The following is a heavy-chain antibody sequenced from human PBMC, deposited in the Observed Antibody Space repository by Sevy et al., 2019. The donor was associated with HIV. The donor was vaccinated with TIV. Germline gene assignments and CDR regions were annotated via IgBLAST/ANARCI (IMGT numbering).Heavy chain of an antibody. CDR1: GGSISSSSQF. V-gene: IGHV4-39*01. CDR3: ARQLSYYDSLTGSQRGYWLDT. J-gene: IGHJ5*01. CDR2: VYNSGTT. D-gene: IGHD3-9*01. Sequence: SETLSLTCTVSGGSISSSSQFWAWIRQSPGKGLEWIGNVYNSGTTEYNPSLKSRITISVVTSKNKFSLKLTSVTAEDTAVYYCARQLSYYDSLTGSQRGYWLDTWGHGNLVTVSS.